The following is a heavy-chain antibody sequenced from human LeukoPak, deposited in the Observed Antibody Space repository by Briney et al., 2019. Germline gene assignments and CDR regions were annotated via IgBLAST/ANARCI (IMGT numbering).Heavy chain of an antibody. D-gene: IGHD3-22*01. CDR3: TRPEYYYDSSGYRD. V-gene: IGHV3-73*01. Sequence: PGGSLRLSCAASGFTFSGSAMHWVRQASGKGLEWVGRIRGKANSYATAYAASVKGRFTISRDDSKNTAYLQMNSLKTEDTAVYYCTRPEYYYDSSGYRDWGQGTLVTVFS. J-gene: IGHJ4*02. CDR1: GFTFSGSA. CDR2: IRGKANSYAT.